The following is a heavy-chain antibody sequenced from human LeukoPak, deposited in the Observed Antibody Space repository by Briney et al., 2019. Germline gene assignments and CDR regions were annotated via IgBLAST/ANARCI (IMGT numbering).Heavy chain of an antibody. V-gene: IGHV3-53*01. CDR1: GFTVSSDY. CDR3: ARESRQLWTGGNWFDS. J-gene: IGHJ5*01. Sequence: GGSLRLSCAASGFTVSSDYMSWVRQAPGKGLEWVSIIYSGGSTYYADSVKGRFTISRDNSKNTLYLQMNSLRVEDTAVYYCARESRQLWTGGNWFDSWGQGTLVTVSS. D-gene: IGHD5-18*01. CDR2: IYSGGST.